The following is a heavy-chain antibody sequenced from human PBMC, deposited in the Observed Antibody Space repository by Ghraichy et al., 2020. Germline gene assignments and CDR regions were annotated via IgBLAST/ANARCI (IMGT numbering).Heavy chain of an antibody. V-gene: IGHV1-2*06. Sequence: ASVKVSCKASGYTFTGYYMHWVRRAPGQGLEWMGRINPNSGGTNYAQKFQGRVTMTRDTSISTAYMELSRLRSDDTAVYYCARKQLVRYYYYYGMDVWGQGTTVTVSS. D-gene: IGHD6-13*01. CDR3: ARKQLVRYYYYYGMDV. CDR1: GYTFTGYY. CDR2: INPNSGGT. J-gene: IGHJ6*02.